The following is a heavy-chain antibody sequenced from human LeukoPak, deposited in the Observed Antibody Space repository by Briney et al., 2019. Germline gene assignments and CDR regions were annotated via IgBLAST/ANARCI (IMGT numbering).Heavy chain of an antibody. Sequence: ASVKVSCKASGYTFTSYGISWVRQAPGQGLEWMGWISAYNGNTNYAQKLQGRVTMTTDTSTSTAYMELRSLRSDDTAVYYCARVIITMVRGVINSWFDPWGQGTLVTVSS. CDR1: GYTFTSYG. J-gene: IGHJ5*02. CDR3: ARVIITMVRGVINSWFDP. CDR2: ISAYNGNT. V-gene: IGHV1-18*01. D-gene: IGHD3-10*01.